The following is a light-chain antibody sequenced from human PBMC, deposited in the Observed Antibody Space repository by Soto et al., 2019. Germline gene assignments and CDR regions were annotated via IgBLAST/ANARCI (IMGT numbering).Light chain of an antibody. Sequence: DIPMIQSPSSLSASVGDRVTITCRASRSIDFYLYWYQHRPGKGPKLLIYAASSLYSGVPSRFSGSGSGTDCTLTISGLQPEDFATYYCQQTYSSHSFGQGTKVEV. V-gene: IGKV1-39*01. CDR2: AAS. CDR3: QQTYSSHS. J-gene: IGKJ1*01. CDR1: RSIDFY.